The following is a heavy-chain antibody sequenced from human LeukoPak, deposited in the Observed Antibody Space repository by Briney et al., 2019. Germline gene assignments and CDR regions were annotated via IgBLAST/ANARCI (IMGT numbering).Heavy chain of an antibody. Sequence: SETLSLTCAVYGGSFSGYYWSWIRQPPGKGLEWIGEINHSGSTNYNPSLKSRVTISVDTSKNQFSLKLSSVTAADTAVYYCARSTRDYGGNSGWGDWFDPWGQGTLVTVSS. CDR3: ARSTRDYGGNSGWGDWFDP. CDR1: GGSFSGYY. D-gene: IGHD4-23*01. V-gene: IGHV4-34*01. CDR2: INHSGST. J-gene: IGHJ5*02.